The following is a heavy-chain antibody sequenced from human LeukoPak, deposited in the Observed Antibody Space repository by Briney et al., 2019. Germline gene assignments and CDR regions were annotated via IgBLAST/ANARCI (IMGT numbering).Heavy chain of an antibody. Sequence: ASVKVSCKASGYSFVLYGISWVRQAPGEGPEWMGWISGSTGDTNYAQKLQGRVTMTTDTSTSTAYMELRSLRSDDTAVYYCARVPTRNYYDSSGCFDYWGQGTLVTVSS. CDR1: GYSFVLYG. J-gene: IGHJ4*02. V-gene: IGHV1-18*01. CDR3: ARVPTRNYYDSSGCFDY. CDR2: ISGSTGDT. D-gene: IGHD3-22*01.